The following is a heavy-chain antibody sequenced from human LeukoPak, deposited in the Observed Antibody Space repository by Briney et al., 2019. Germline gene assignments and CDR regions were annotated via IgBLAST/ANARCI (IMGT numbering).Heavy chain of an antibody. Sequence: SETLSLTCTVSGYSISSGYYWGWIRQPPGKGLEWIGSIYHSGSTYYNPSLKSRVTISVDTSKNQFSLKLSSVTAADTAVYYCARLGYYGSGSLVDYFDYWGQRTLVTVSS. J-gene: IGHJ4*02. V-gene: IGHV4-38-2*02. CDR2: IYHSGST. D-gene: IGHD3-10*01. CDR3: ARLGYYGSGSLVDYFDY. CDR1: GYSISSGYY.